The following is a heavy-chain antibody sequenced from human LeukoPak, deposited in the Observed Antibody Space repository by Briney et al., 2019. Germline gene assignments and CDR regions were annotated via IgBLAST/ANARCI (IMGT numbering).Heavy chain of an antibody. Sequence: GGSLRLSCVASGFNVRSNYMSWVRQAPGKGLEWVSVIYSGGSTYYAKSVEGRFTISRDNSKNTLYLQMNSLRVEDTAVYYCARKILSPAAPFDYWGPGTLVTVSS. CDR3: ARKILSPAAPFDY. CDR2: IYSGGST. D-gene: IGHD6-25*01. J-gene: IGHJ4*02. V-gene: IGHV3-53*01. CDR1: GFNVRSNY.